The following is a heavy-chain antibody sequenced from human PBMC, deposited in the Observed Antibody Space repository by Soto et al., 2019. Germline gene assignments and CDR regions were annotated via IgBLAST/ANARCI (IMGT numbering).Heavy chain of an antibody. CDR3: ARWLVSEQLGLDYFYAMDV. D-gene: IGHD6-13*01. V-gene: IGHV4-31*03. CDR1: GGSITSGGSY. Sequence: QMLLRESGPGLVKPSETLSLTCTVSGGSITSGGSYWAWLRQHPGKDLEWIGHIFYSGSASYKPSLKSRASISVDTTNDQYSLKLTSVTAADTAVYYCARWLVSEQLGLDYFYAMDVWGQGTTVTVSS. J-gene: IGHJ6*02. CDR2: IFYSGSA.